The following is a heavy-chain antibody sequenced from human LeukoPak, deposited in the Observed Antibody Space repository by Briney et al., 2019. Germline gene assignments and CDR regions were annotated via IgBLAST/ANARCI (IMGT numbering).Heavy chain of an antibody. Sequence: SETLSLTCTVSGGSISSGSYYWSWIRQPAGKGLEWIGRIYTSGSTNYNPSLKSRVTISVDTSKNQFSLKLSSVTAADTAVYYCARAEMYYYDSSGLLVVNWFDPWGQGTLVTVSS. D-gene: IGHD3-22*01. CDR1: GGSISSGSYY. CDR2: IYTSGST. J-gene: IGHJ5*02. V-gene: IGHV4-61*02. CDR3: ARAEMYYYDSSGLLVVNWFDP.